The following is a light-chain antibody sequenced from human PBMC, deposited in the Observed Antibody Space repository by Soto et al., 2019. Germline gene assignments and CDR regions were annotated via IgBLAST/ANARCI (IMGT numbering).Light chain of an antibody. Sequence: DVVMTQSPLSLSVTPGQPASISCRSSQSLVASNGITYFFWFHQRPGQSPRRLIYMVSNRDSGVPDRFSGSGSGTDFTLKITRVEADDVGVYYFMQSAHWPHTFGQGTKLEI. CDR2: MVS. V-gene: IGKV2-30*01. J-gene: IGKJ2*01. CDR3: MQSAHWPHT. CDR1: QSLVASNGITY.